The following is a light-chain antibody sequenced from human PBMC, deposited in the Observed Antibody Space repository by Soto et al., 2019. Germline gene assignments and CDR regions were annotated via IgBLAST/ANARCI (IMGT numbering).Light chain of an antibody. V-gene: IGKV2-30*01. CDR2: KVS. CDR1: RSFIYTDGNTY. CDR3: MQGTHWPYT. J-gene: IGKJ2*01. Sequence: DVVMTQSPLSLPVTLGQPASISCRASRSFIYTDGNTYLNWFHQRPGQSPRRLFAKVSNRDSGVPDRFSGSGSGTDFTLKISRVEAEDVGLYYCMQGTHWPYTFGQGTKLEIK.